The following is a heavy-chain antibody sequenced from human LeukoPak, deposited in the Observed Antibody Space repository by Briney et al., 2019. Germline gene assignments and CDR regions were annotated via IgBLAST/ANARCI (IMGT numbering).Heavy chain of an antibody. CDR2: IWYDEGNK. J-gene: IGHJ4*02. D-gene: IGHD3-10*01. V-gene: IGHV3-33*01. CDR1: GFTFSSYG. CDR3: ARDRGSGSYYTPPDY. Sequence: GGSLRLSCAASGFTFSSYGMHWVRQAPGKGLEWVAVIWYDEGNKYYADSVKGRFTISRDNSKNTLYLQMNSLRAEDTAVYYCARDRGSGSYYTPPDYWGQGTLVTVSS.